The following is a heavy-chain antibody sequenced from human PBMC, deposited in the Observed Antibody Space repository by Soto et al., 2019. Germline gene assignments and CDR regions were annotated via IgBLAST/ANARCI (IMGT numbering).Heavy chain of an antibody. D-gene: IGHD6-13*01. CDR1: GGTFSSYT. J-gene: IGHJ6*02. CDR3: ARPRGAAAGPRPSYGMDV. CDR2: IIPILGIA. Sequence: QVQLVQSGAEVKKPGSSVKVSCKASGGTFSSYTISWVRQAPGQGLEWMGRIIPILGIANYAQKFQGRVTITADNSTSTAYMEQGSLRPEDTAVYYCARPRGAAAGPRPSYGMDVWGQGTTVTVSS. V-gene: IGHV1-69*02.